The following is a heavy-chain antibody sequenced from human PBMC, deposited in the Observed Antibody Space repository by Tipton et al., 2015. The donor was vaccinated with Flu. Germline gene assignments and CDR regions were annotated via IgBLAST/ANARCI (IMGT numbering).Heavy chain of an antibody. CDR1: GFTFDAYA. J-gene: IGHJ4*02. CDR2: ISWNSVNI. Sequence: SLRLSCAASGFTFDAYAMYWVRQAPGKGLERVSGISWNSVNIDYVDSVRGRFTISRDNAKNSLYLQMNNLRVEDTALYYCAKAIDYGPSYYFDYWGQGTLVTVSS. D-gene: IGHD4-17*01. V-gene: IGHV3-9*01. CDR3: AKAIDYGPSYYFDY.